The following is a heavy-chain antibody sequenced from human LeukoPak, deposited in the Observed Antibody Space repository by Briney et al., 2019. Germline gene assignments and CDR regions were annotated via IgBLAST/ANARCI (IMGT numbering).Heavy chain of an antibody. CDR1: GGTFSNYE. CDR2: IIPILDIV. CDR3: ATAPGDVGYIYYGLDV. Sequence: GASVKVSCKASGGTFSNYEINWVRQAPGQGLEWVGRIIPILDIVNYAQKLQGRVTITADESTTTVYMELNSLTSEDTAVYYCATAPGDVGYIYYGLDVWGQGTTVTVSS. J-gene: IGHJ6*02. D-gene: IGHD5-24*01. V-gene: IGHV1-69*04.